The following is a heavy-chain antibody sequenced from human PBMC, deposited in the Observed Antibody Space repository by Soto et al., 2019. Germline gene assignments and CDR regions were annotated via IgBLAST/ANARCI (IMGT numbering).Heavy chain of an antibody. Sequence: GGSLRLSCAASGFTFTRYSMNWVRQAPGKGLEWVSSISSTTNYIYYGDSMKGRFTISRDNAKNSLYLEMNSLRAEDTAVYYCARESEDLTSNFDYWGQGTLVTGSS. J-gene: IGHJ4*02. CDR2: ISSTTNYI. CDR3: ARESEDLTSNFDY. CDR1: GFTFTRYS. V-gene: IGHV3-21*06.